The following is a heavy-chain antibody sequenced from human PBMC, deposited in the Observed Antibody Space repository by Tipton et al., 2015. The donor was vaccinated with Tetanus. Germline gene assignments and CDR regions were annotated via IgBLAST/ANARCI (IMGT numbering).Heavy chain of an antibody. V-gene: IGHV1-18*01. J-gene: IGHJ4*02. D-gene: IGHD6-13*01. CDR2: ISPFNENV. CDR3: ATRGVGAAAGRDS. CDR1: GYTFTHYG. Sequence: QMQLVQSGAEVKKPGASVKVSCKASGYTFTHYGVNWVRQAPGQGLEWMGWISPFNENVNHAEKFKGRLTMTTDRSTATVYMDLRSLRSDDTAVYYCATRGVGAAAGRDSWGQGTLVTVSS.